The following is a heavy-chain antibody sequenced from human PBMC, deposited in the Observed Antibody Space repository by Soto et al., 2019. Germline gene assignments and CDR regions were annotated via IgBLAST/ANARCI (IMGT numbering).Heavy chain of an antibody. CDR3: AKNYFFDN. D-gene: IGHD1-7*01. Sequence: GGSLRLSCAPSGFTFDSYAMSWVRQAPGKGLEWVSSISIGGTTYYADSVKGRFTISRDNSRNTLYLQMNSLRAEDTAFYYCAKNYFFDNWGQGPLVTVSS. CDR1: GFTFDSYA. CDR2: ISIGGTT. V-gene: IGHV3-23*05. J-gene: IGHJ4*02.